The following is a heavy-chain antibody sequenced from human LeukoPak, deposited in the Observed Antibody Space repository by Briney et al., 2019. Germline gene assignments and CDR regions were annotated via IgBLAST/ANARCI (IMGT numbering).Heavy chain of an antibody. CDR2: IIPIFGTA. Sequence: SGGTFSSYAXXXXRXAXGQXLXXXXXIIPIFGTANYAQKFQGRVTITADESTSTAYMELSSLRSEDTAVYYCARGSSDDYSTRGFDPWGQGTLVTVSS. D-gene: IGHD4-11*01. CDR3: ARGSSDDYSTRGFDP. V-gene: IGHV1-69*01. J-gene: IGHJ5*02. CDR1: GGTFSSYA.